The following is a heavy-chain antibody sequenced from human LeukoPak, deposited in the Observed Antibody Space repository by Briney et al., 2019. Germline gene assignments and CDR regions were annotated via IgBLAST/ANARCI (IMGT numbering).Heavy chain of an antibody. CDR1: GSTFSNYA. D-gene: IGHD3-3*01. CDR2: NSGSGGST. J-gene: IGHJ6*03. V-gene: IGHV3-23*01. Sequence: GGSLRLYCTASGSTFSNYAMSWVRQAPGKRLEWVSANSGSGGSTNYVDSVKGRFTISRDNSKNTLFLQMNSLRVEDTALYYCAKDPRITKNYYYYYYMDVWGKGTTVTVSS. CDR3: AKDPRITKNYYYYYYMDV.